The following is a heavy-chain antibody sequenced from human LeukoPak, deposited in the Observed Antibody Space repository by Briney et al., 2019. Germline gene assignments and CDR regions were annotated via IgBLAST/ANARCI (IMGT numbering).Heavy chain of an antibody. CDR1: GFTFSSYA. CDR2: ISYDGSNK. D-gene: IGHD1-26*01. Sequence: GGSLRLSCAASGFTFSSYAMHWVRQAPGKGLEWVAVISYDGSNKYYADSVKGRFTISRDNSKNTLYLQMNSLRAEDTAVYYCARAGRFHGTFDYWGQGTLVTVSS. V-gene: IGHV3-30-3*01. J-gene: IGHJ4*02. CDR3: ARAGRFHGTFDY.